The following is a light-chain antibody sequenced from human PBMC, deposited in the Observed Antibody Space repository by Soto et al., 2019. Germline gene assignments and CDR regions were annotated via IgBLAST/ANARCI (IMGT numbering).Light chain of an antibody. J-gene: IGKJ4*01. CDR3: QQYDNRPRLT. Sequence: DIQMTQSPSSLSASVGDRVTITCQASQDISSYLNWYQQKPGKSPKLLIYGASNLDTGVPPRFSGSGSVTDFPFTMTSMQPKTIATYYGQQYDNRPRLTFGRGTKVEIK. CDR1: QDISSY. V-gene: IGKV1-33*01. CDR2: GAS.